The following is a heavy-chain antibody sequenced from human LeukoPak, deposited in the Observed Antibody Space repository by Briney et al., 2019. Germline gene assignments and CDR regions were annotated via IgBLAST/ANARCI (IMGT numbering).Heavy chain of an antibody. CDR1: GFTFSRYA. CDR2: ISSNGGST. D-gene: IGHD3-16*02. V-gene: IGHV3-64D*09. CDR3: VSGVITFGGLIVPFDY. J-gene: IGHJ4*02. Sequence: GGSLRLSCSASGFTFSRYAMHWVRQASGKGLEYVSAISSNGGSTYYADSVKGRFTISRDNSKNTLYLQMSSLRAEDTAAYYCVSGVITFGGLIVPFDYWGQGTLVTVSS.